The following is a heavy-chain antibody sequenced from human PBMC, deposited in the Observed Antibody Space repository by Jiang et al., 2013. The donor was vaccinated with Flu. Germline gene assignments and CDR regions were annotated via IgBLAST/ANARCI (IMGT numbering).Heavy chain of an antibody. D-gene: IGHD1-26*01. CDR2: IYPGDSDT. Sequence: EVKKPGESLKISCKGSGYSFTSYWIGWVRQMPGKGLEWMGIIYPGDSDTRYSPSFQGQVTISADKSISTAYLQWSSLKASDTAMYYCATQDSGSYYNYYYGMDVWGQGTTVTVSS. V-gene: IGHV5-51*01. J-gene: IGHJ6*02. CDR1: GYSFTSYW. CDR3: ATQDSGSYYNYYYGMDV.